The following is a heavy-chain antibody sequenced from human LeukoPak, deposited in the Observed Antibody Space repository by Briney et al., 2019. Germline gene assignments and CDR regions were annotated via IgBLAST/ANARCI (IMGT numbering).Heavy chain of an antibody. D-gene: IGHD6-19*01. CDR2: ISGSGGIT. J-gene: IGHJ2*01. CDR3: AKAVAGYWYFDL. V-gene: IGHV3-23*01. Sequence: PGGSLRLSCVASGFTFSNYAMTWVRQAPGKGLEWVSDISGSGGITYYADSVRGRLTISRDNSLNTLYLQINSLRAEDTAVYYCAKAVAGYWYFDLWGRGTLLTDSS. CDR1: GFTFSNYA.